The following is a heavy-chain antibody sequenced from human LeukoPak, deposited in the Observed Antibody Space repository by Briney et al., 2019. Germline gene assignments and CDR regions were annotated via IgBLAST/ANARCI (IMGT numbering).Heavy chain of an antibody. V-gene: IGHV1-8*03. J-gene: IGHJ4*02. Sequence: ASVKVSXKASGYTFTSYDINWVRQATGQGLEWMGWMNPNSGNTGYAQKFQGRVTITRNTSISTAYMELSSLRSEDTAVYYCARGPYYGSGSYFGEFDYWGQGTLVTVSS. CDR2: MNPNSGNT. D-gene: IGHD3-10*01. CDR3: ARGPYYGSGSYFGEFDY. CDR1: GYTFTSYD.